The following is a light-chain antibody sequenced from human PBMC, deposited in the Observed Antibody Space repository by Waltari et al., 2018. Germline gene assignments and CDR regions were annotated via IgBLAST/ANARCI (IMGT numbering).Light chain of an antibody. CDR1: SGSLSTTSS. Sequence: QTVVTQEPSLSVSPGGTVTLTCALSSGSLSTTSSATWYQQTPGRAPRKLVYKANARSSGVPDRFSGSILGNTAALTITGAQADDESDYYCALYMGSGIWVFGGGTRLTVL. CDR2: KAN. CDR3: ALYMGSGIWV. J-gene: IGLJ3*02. V-gene: IGLV8-61*01.